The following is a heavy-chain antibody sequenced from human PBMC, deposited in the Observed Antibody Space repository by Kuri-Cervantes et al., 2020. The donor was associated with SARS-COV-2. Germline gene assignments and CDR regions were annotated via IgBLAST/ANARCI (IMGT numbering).Heavy chain of an antibody. J-gene: IGHJ4*02. CDR2: IYHSGST. CDR3: ARRDTVTTFDY. V-gene: IGHV4-38-2*01. D-gene: IGHD4-17*01. Sequence: GSLRLSCAASGFTFSSYSMNWVRQAPGKGLEWIGSIYHSGSTYYNPSLKSRVTISVDTSKNQFSLKLSSVTTADTAVYYCARRDTVTTFDYWGQGTLVTVSS. CDR1: GFTFSSYS.